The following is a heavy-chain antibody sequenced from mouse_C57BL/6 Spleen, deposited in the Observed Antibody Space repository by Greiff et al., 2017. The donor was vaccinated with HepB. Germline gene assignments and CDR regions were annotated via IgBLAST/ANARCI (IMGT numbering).Heavy chain of an antibody. D-gene: IGHD2-1*01. J-gene: IGHJ4*01. CDR2: INPNNGGT. Sequence: VQLQQSGPELVKPGASVKMSCKASGYTFTDYNMHWVKQSHGKSLEWIGYINPNNGGTSYNQKFKGKATLTVNNSSSTAYMELRSLTSEDSAVYYCARSVYYGNYYYAMDYWGQGTSVTVSS. CDR1: GYTFTDYN. V-gene: IGHV1-22*01. CDR3: ARSVYYGNYYYAMDY.